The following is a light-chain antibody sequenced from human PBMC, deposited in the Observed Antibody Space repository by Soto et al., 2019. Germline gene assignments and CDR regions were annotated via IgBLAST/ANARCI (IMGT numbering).Light chain of an antibody. CDR2: EVT. Sequence: QSALTQPASVSGSPGQSITISCTGTSGDIGSYNRVSWYQQHPGKAPKLIIYEVTDWSSGVSNRFSGSKSGNTASLTISGLQAEDEAEYYCSSYTNINTRACVFGTGTKVTVL. CDR3: SSYTNINTRACV. V-gene: IGLV2-14*01. J-gene: IGLJ1*01. CDR1: SGDIGSYNR.